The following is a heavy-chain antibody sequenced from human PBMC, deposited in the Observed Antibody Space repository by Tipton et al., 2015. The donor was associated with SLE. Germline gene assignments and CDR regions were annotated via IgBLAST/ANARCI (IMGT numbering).Heavy chain of an antibody. CDR1: GFTFSTYA. CDR2: ISYDGSNK. Sequence: SLRLSCAASGFTFSTYAMHWVRQAPGKGLEWVAVISYDGSNKYYADSVKGRFTISRDNSKNTLYLQMNSLRADDTAVYYCATHLAMDAFHIWGQGTWVTVSS. CDR3: ATHLAMDAFHI. J-gene: IGHJ3*02. D-gene: IGHD5-24*01. V-gene: IGHV3-30*04.